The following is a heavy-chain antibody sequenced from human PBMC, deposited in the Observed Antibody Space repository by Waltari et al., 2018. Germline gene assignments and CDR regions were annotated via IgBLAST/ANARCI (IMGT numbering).Heavy chain of an antibody. CDR1: GGSFPGFY. J-gene: IGHJ4*02. V-gene: IGHV4-34*12. Sequence: QVQLQQSGAGLVRPSEILSLTCDVFGGSFPGFYWSWIRQTPEKGLEWIGEVIHSGGTVYSPTLGSRVTISIDTSKNQFSLRWTSVTAADTAVYFCARGKLNFDVWGQGAQVTVSS. CDR2: VIHSGGT. CDR3: ARGKLNFDV.